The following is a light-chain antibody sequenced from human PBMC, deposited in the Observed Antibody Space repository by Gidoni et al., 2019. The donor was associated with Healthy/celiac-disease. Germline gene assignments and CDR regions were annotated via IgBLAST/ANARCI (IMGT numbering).Light chain of an antibody. J-gene: IGLJ2*01. Sequence: NFMLTQAHSVSESPGKTVTISCTRSGGSIASNYVQWYQQRPGSSPTTVIYEDNQRPSGVPDRFSGSIDSSSNSASLTISGLKTEDEADYYCQSYDSSIVVFGGGTKLTVL. V-gene: IGLV6-57*01. CDR1: GGSIASNY. CDR3: QSYDSSIVV. CDR2: EDN.